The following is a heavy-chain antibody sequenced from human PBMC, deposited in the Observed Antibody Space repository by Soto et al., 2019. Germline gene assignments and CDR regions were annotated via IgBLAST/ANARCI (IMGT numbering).Heavy chain of an antibody. CDR3: ARDPGIAASGPRIGAFDI. J-gene: IGHJ3*02. D-gene: IGHD6-13*01. Sequence: QVQLVESGGGVVQPGRSLRLSCAASGFTFSSYGMHWVRQAPGKGLEWVAVIWYDGSNKYYADSVKGRFTISRDNSKNTLYLQMNCVRAEDTAVYYCARDPGIAASGPRIGAFDIWGQGTMVTVSS. CDR2: IWYDGSNK. CDR1: GFTFSSYG. V-gene: IGHV3-33*01.